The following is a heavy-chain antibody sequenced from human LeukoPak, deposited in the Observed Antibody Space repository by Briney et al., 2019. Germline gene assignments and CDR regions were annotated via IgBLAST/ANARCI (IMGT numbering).Heavy chain of an antibody. D-gene: IGHD2-2*01. Sequence: GASVKVSCKASGYTFTGYYMHWVRQAPGQGLEWMGWINPNSGGTNYAQKFQGRVTMTRDTSISTAYMELSRLRSDDTAVYYCARDYEDLSYCSSTSCTTPGYSDYWGQGTLVTVSS. J-gene: IGHJ4*02. CDR2: INPNSGGT. CDR1: GYTFTGYY. CDR3: ARDYEDLSYCSSTSCTTPGYSDY. V-gene: IGHV1-2*02.